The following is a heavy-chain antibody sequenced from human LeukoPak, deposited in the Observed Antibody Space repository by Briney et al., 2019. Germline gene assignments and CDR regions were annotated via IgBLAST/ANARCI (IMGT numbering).Heavy chain of an antibody. V-gene: IGHV4-39*07. CDR3: ARDPGGYDYGFDY. Sequence: PSETLSLTCTVSGGSISSSSYYWGWIRQPPGKGLEWIGSIYYSGSTYYNPSLKSRVTISVDTSKNQFSLKLSSVTAADTAVCYCARDPGGYDYGFDYWGQGTLVTVSS. D-gene: IGHD5-12*01. CDR2: IYYSGST. J-gene: IGHJ4*02. CDR1: GGSISSSSYY.